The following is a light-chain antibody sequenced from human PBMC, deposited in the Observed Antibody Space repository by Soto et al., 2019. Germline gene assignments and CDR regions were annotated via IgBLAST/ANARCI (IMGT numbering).Light chain of an antibody. Sequence: IQLTQSPSALSASVGDRVTINCRASQDIAIYLAWYQQKPGEAPKLLIYAASTLYGGVPSRFSGSGSGTDFTLTISCLQSEDFATYYCQQYYSYPWTFGQGTKVDI. CDR1: QDIAIY. V-gene: IGKV1-9*01. CDR2: AAS. J-gene: IGKJ1*01. CDR3: QQYYSYPWT.